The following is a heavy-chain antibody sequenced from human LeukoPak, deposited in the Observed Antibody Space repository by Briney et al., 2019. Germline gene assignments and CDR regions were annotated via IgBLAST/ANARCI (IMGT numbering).Heavy chain of an antibody. CDR2: ISAYNGNT. D-gene: IGHD6-19*01. J-gene: IGHJ4*02. Sequence: ASVKVSCKASGGTFSSYAISWVRQAPGQGLEWMAWISAYNGNTNYAQKLQGRVTMTTDTSTSTAYMELRSLRSDDTAVYYCARDPLGGWADYWGQGTLVTVSS. CDR3: ARDPLGGWADY. CDR1: GGTFSSYA. V-gene: IGHV1-18*01.